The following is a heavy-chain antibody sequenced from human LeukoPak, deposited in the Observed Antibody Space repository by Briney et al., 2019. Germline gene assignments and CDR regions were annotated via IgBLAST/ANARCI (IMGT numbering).Heavy chain of an antibody. CDR1: GFNFSSYV. J-gene: IGHJ3*02. D-gene: IGHD3-16*01. Sequence: GGSLRLSCAASGFNFSSYVMHWVRQVAGKGLEGVSAGGIGGNTFYSGSVKGRFTISRENAENSLFLQMNSLRAGDTAVYYCAREGRGSSADAFDIWGQGTMVTVSS. CDR2: GGIGGNT. CDR3: AREGRGSSADAFDI. V-gene: IGHV3-13*01.